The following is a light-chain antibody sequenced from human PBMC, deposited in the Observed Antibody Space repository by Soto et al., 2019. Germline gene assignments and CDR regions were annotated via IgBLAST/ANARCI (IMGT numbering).Light chain of an antibody. V-gene: IGKV3-20*01. CDR2: GSS. CDR1: QSISNSY. Sequence: EIVLTQSPCTLSLSPGQRATLSCRASQSISNSYLAWYQHKPGQPPRLLIHGSSTRATGIPYRFSGSQYGTDFTLTISRLEPEDSAVFYCQQYGASPYTFGLGTKLEIK. J-gene: IGKJ2*01. CDR3: QQYGASPYT.